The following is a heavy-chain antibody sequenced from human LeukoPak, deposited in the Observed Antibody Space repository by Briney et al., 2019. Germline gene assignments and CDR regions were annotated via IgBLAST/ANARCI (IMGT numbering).Heavy chain of an antibody. CDR1: GGSMSSDNHY. D-gene: IGHD3-10*01. V-gene: IGHV4-61*02. Sequence: SETLSLTCTVSGGSMSSDNHYWGWIRQPAGKGLEWIGRISTSGDTHYNPSLKSRVTISVDTSKNQFSLKLSSVTAADTAVYYCARRHGAGSGGCWFDPWGQGTLVTVSS. J-gene: IGHJ5*02. CDR2: ISTSGDT. CDR3: ARRHGAGSGGCWFDP.